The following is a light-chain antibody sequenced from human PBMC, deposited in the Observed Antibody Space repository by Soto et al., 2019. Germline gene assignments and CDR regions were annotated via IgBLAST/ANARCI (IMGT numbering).Light chain of an antibody. Sequence: EIVMTQSPVTLSVSPRERATLSCRASQSVSSDLAWYQQKPGQVPKLLIYGASTRATGIPARFSGSGSGTEFTLTISSLQSEDFAVYYCQQYNNWPITFGQGTRLEIK. CDR2: GAS. CDR3: QQYNNWPIT. CDR1: QSVSSD. J-gene: IGKJ5*01. V-gene: IGKV3-15*01.